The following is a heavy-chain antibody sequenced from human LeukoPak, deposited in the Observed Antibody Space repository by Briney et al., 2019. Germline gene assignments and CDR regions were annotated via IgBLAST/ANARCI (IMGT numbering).Heavy chain of an antibody. Sequence: PSETLSLTCTVSGGSISSYYWSWIRQPPGKGLEWIGYIYYSGSTNYNPSLKSRVTISVDTSKNQFSLKLSSVTAADTAVYYCARAAHSHSYGDYENWFDPWGQGTLVTVSS. J-gene: IGHJ5*02. CDR1: GGSISSYY. V-gene: IGHV4-59*01. D-gene: IGHD4-17*01. CDR3: ARAAHSHSYGDYENWFDP. CDR2: IYYSGST.